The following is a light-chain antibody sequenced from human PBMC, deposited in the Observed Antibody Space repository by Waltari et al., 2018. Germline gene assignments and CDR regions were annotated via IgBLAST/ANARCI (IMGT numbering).Light chain of an antibody. CDR2: DND. V-gene: IGLV1-51*01. CDR3: GTWDSSLSDVV. J-gene: IGLJ2*01. Sequence: QSVLTQPPSVSAAPGQKVTISCSGSNSNIGNKDVSWYQQFPRTPPNLLIYDNDNGPSGIPDRFPGPESGRAATLGITGLQTGEEADYYCGTWDSSLSDVVFGGGTKLTVL. CDR1: NSNIGNKD.